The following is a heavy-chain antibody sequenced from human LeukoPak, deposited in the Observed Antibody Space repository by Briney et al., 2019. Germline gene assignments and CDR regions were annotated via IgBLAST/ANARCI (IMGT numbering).Heavy chain of an antibody. D-gene: IGHD3-16*02. V-gene: IGHV4-39*07. Sequence: PSETLSLTCTVSGGSISSSSYYWSWIRQPPGKGLEWIGEINHSGSTNYNPSLKSRVTISVDTSKNQFSLKLSSVTAADTAVYYCARGRARQYDKRLSRAFDIWGQGTMVTVSS. CDR1: GGSISSSSYY. CDR3: ARGRARQYDKRLSRAFDI. CDR2: INHSGST. J-gene: IGHJ3*02.